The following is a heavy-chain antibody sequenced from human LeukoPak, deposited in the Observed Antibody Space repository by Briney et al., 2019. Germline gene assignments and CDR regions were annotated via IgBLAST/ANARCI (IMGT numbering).Heavy chain of an antibody. Sequence: SETLSLTCTVSGGSISSGDYYWSWIRQPPGKGLEWIGYIYYSGSTYYNPSLKSRVTISVDTSKNQFSLKLSSVTAADTAVYYCARASIGYYYDSSGSEYNWFDPWAREPWSPSPQ. V-gene: IGHV4-30-4*08. J-gene: IGHJ5*02. D-gene: IGHD3-22*01. CDR3: ARASIGYYYDSSGSEYNWFDP. CDR2: IYYSGST. CDR1: GGSISSGDYY.